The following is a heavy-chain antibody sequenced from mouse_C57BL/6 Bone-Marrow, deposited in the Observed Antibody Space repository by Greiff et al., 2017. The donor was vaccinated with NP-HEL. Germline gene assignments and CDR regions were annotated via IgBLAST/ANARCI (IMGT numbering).Heavy chain of an antibody. CDR3: ARECYGSSYTSYWYFDV. CDR1: GYTFTDYY. Sequence: EVQLQQSGPELVKPGASVKISCKASGYTFTDYYMNWVKQSHGKSLEWIGDINPKNGGNSYNQKFKGKATLTVDKSSSTAYMELRSLTSEDSAVYYCARECYGSSYTSYWYFDVWGTGTTVTVSS. CDR2: INPKNGGN. D-gene: IGHD1-1*01. J-gene: IGHJ1*03. V-gene: IGHV1-26*01.